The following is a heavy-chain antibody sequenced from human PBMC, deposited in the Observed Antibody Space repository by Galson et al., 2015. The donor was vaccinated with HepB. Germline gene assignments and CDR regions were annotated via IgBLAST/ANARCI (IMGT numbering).Heavy chain of an antibody. CDR2: IKSKSDGGTT. Sequence: SLRLSCAASGLAFNKAWMSWVRQAPGKGLEWVGRIKSKSDGGTTDYAAPVKGRFTISRDESENTLFLQMNSLQTEDTAVYYCTTDRATVTTGFDYWGQGTLVTVSS. J-gene: IGHJ4*02. CDR1: GLAFNKAW. V-gene: IGHV3-15*01. D-gene: IGHD4-17*01. CDR3: TTDRATVTTGFDY.